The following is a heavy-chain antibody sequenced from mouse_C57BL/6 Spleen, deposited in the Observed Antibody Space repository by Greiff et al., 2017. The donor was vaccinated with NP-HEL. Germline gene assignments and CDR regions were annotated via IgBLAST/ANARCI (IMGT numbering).Heavy chain of an antibody. Sequence: QVHVKQPGAELVRPGSSVKLSCKASGYTFTSYWMDWVKQRPGQGLEWIGNIYPSDSETHYNQKFKDKATLTVDKSSSTAYMQLSSLTSEDSAVYYCARSNFFDYWGQGTTLTVSS. J-gene: IGHJ2*01. CDR1: GYTFTSYW. CDR2: IYPSDSET. CDR3: ARSNFFDY. V-gene: IGHV1-61*01.